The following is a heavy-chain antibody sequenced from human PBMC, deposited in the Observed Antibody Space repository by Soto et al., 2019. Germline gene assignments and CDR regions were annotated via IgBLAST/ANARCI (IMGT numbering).Heavy chain of an antibody. V-gene: IGHV1-18*01. CDR1: DYTFTSYG. CDR2: ISVYNGNT. J-gene: IGHJ4*02. Sequence: ASVKVSCKASDYTFTSYGIIWVRQAPGQGLEWIGWISVYNGNTNYAQKFRGRVTMTTDISTTTAYMEMRRLRSDDTAVYYCARSGSSWNLREFDYWGQGTLVTVSS. CDR3: ARSGSSWNLREFDY. D-gene: IGHD6-13*01.